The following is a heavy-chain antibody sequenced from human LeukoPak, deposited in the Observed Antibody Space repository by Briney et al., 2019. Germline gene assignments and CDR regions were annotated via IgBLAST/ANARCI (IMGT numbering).Heavy chain of an antibody. CDR2: ISWNSGSI. D-gene: IGHD5-18*01. CDR3: AKDRGETAMYGRRNYYYYYGMDV. CDR1: GFTFDDYA. V-gene: IGHV3-9*01. J-gene: IGHJ6*02. Sequence: TGGSLRLSCAASGFTFDDYAMHWVRQAPGKGLEWVSGISWNSGSIGYADSVKGRFTISRDNAKNSLYLQMNSLRAEDTALYYCAKDRGETAMYGRRNYYYYYGMDVWGQGTTVTVSS.